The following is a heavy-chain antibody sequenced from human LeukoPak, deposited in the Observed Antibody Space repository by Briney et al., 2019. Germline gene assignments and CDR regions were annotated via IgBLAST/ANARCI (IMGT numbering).Heavy chain of an antibody. J-gene: IGHJ4*02. CDR2: IYYSGST. D-gene: IGHD3-22*01. CDR1: GGSISSYY. CDR3: ASLIRDSSGYYYPSTYYFDY. V-gene: IGHV4-59*08. Sequence: SETLSLTCTVSGGSISSYYWSWIRQPPGKGLEWIGYIYYSGSTNYNPSLKSRVPISVNTSKNQFSLKLSSVTDADTAVYYCASLIRDSSGYYYPSTYYFDYWGQGILVTVSS.